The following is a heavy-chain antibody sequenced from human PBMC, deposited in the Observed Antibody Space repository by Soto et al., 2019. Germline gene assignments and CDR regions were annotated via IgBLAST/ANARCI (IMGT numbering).Heavy chain of an antibody. CDR3: ARDSSGWFDY. V-gene: IGHV3-21*01. J-gene: IGHJ4*02. CDR2: ISSSSSYI. D-gene: IGHD6-19*01. Sequence: EVQLVESGGGLVKPGGSLRLSCAASGFTFSSYSMNWVRQAPGKGLEWVSSISSSSSYIYYADSVKGRLTISRDNAKNSLYLQMNSLRAEDTAVYYCARDSSGWFDYWGQGTLVTVSS. CDR1: GFTFSSYS.